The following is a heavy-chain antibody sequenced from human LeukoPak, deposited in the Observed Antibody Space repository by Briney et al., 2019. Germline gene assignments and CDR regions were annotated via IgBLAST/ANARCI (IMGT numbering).Heavy chain of an antibody. V-gene: IGHV3-30*02. Sequence: GGSLRLSCVASGVTFSSYGMLWVRQAPGKGLEWVAFIRYDGSNEYYIDSVKGRFTLSRDNAKTSLYLQMNSLRAEDTAVYYCARELEQAFDYWGQGTLVTVSS. CDR3: ARELEQAFDY. D-gene: IGHD1/OR15-1a*01. J-gene: IGHJ4*02. CDR1: GVTFSSYG. CDR2: IRYDGSNE.